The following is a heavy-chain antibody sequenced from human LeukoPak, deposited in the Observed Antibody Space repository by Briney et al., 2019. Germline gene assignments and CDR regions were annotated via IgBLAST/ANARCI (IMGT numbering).Heavy chain of an antibody. CDR1: GFTFSSYS. Sequence: PGGSLRLSCAASGFTFSSYSMNWVRQAPGKGLEWVSGISWNSGSIGYADSVKGRFTISRDNAKNSLYLQMNSLRAEDTALYYCAKDVRGYSSSSPTFGYWGQGTLVTVSS. J-gene: IGHJ4*02. CDR3: AKDVRGYSSSSPTFGY. CDR2: ISWNSGSI. V-gene: IGHV3-9*01. D-gene: IGHD6-6*01.